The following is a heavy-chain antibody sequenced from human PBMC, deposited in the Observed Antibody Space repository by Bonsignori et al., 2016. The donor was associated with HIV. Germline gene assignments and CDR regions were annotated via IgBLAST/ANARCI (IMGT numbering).Heavy chain of an antibody. V-gene: IGHV3-11*01. CDR2: ISSSGSTI. D-gene: IGHD2-8*01. J-gene: IGHJ2*01. Sequence: GESLKISCAASGFTFSDYYMSWIRQAPGKGLEWVSYISSSGSTIYYADSVKGRFTISRDNAKNSLYLQMDSLRAEDTAVYYCARRLAGGFVLMVYAPYFDLWGRGTLVTVSS. CDR1: GFTFSDYY. CDR3: ARRLAGGFVLMVYAPYFDL.